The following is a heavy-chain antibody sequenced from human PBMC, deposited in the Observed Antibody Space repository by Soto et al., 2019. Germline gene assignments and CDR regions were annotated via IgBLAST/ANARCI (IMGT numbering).Heavy chain of an antibody. CDR3: ASSEIGYCSSTSCYVFDYFDY. CDR2: ISAYNGNT. J-gene: IGHJ4*02. D-gene: IGHD2-2*01. Sequence: QVQLVQSGAEVKKPGASVKVSCKASGYTFTSYGISWVRQAPGQGLEWMGWISAYNGNTKYAQKLQGRVTMTTDTTTSTAYMELRSLRSDDTAVYYCASSEIGYCSSTSCYVFDYFDYWGQGTLVTVSS. CDR1: GYTFTSYG. V-gene: IGHV1-18*01.